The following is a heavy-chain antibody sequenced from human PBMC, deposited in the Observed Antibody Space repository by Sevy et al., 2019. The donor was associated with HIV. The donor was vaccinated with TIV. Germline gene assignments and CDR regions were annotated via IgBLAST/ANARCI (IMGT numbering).Heavy chain of an antibody. CDR2: IWYDGSNK. Sequence: GGSLRLSCAASGFTFSSYGMHWVRQAPGKGLEWVAVIWYDGSNKYYADPMKGRFTISRDNSKNTTYLQMNSLRAEDTAVYYCARDPLDCSGGSCYGLYYYMDVWGKGTTVTVSS. V-gene: IGHV3-33*01. CDR3: ARDPLDCSGGSCYGLYYYMDV. CDR1: GFTFSSYG. J-gene: IGHJ6*03. D-gene: IGHD2-15*01.